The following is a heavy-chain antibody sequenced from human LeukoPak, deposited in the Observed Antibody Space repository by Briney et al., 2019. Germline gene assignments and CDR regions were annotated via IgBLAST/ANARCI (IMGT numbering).Heavy chain of an antibody. D-gene: IGHD3-16*01. Sequence: ASVKISCKASGYTFTTYYMHWVRQAPGQGLEWMGVVNPSGGGTSYSQMFQGGLTMTRDMSTSTVYMELSSLRSEDTAVYYCTRTLGAVADSRYWFDPWGQGTLVTVSS. V-gene: IGHV1-46*01. CDR1: GYTFTTYY. CDR2: VNPSGGGT. J-gene: IGHJ5*02. CDR3: TRTLGAVADSRYWFDP.